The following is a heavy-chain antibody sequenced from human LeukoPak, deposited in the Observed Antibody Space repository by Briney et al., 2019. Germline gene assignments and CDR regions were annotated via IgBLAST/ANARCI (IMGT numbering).Heavy chain of an antibody. V-gene: IGHV3-23*01. CDR2: ISGSGGRS. D-gene: IGHD2-15*01. CDR3: ATRDPGHYCSGGGCYATLDY. CDR1: GFTFSSYA. Sequence: PGGSLRLSCAASGFTFSSYAMTWVRQAPGKGLEWVSAISGSGGRSYYADSVKGRFTISRDNSKNTLFLQMNSLRAEDTAVYYCATRDPGHYCSGGGCYATLDYWGQGTLVTVSS. J-gene: IGHJ4*02.